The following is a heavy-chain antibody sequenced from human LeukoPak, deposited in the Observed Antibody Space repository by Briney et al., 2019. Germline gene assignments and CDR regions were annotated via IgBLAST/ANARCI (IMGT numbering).Heavy chain of an antibody. Sequence: GGSLRLSCVASGFTFSDYWMQWVRHVPGKGLVWVSRINSDGGTSNYADSVKGRFTISRDNAKHTVYLQMNSLIGEDAAVYYCTRVDIRGYRSFYHYYGMDVWGQGTTVTVSS. V-gene: IGHV3-74*01. CDR3: TRVDIRGYRSFYHYYGMDV. CDR2: INSDGGTS. CDR1: GFTFSDYW. D-gene: IGHD3-22*01. J-gene: IGHJ6*02.